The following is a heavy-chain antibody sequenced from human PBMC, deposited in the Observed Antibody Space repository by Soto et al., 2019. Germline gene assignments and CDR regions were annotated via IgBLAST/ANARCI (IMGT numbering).Heavy chain of an antibody. CDR3: ARTGDSSGYYYYYYYGMDV. CDR1: GGSVSSGSYY. V-gene: IGHV4-61*01. CDR2: IYYSGST. D-gene: IGHD3-22*01. J-gene: IGHJ6*02. Sequence: SETLSLTCTVSGGSVSSGSYYWSWIREPPGKGLEWIGYIYYSGSTNYNPSLKSRVTISVDTSKNQFSLKLSSVTAADTAVYYCARTGDSSGYYYYYYYGMDVWGQGTTVTVSS.